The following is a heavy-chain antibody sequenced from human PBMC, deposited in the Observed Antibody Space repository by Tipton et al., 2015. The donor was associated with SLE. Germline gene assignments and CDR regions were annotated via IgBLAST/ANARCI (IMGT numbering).Heavy chain of an antibody. CDR3: AREGSSSGFDY. J-gene: IGHJ4*02. D-gene: IGHD6-6*01. V-gene: IGHV4-59*01. CDR2: IYYSGST. Sequence: TLSLTCTVSGGSISSYYWSWIRQPPGKGLEWIGYIYYSGSTNYNPPLKSRVTISVDTSKNQFSLKLSSVTAADTAVYYCAREGSSSGFDYWGQGTLVTVSS. CDR1: GGSISSYY.